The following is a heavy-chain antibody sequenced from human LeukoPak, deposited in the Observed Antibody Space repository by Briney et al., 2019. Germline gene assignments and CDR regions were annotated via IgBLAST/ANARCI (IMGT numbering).Heavy chain of an antibody. CDR2: FDPEDGET. J-gene: IGHJ6*03. D-gene: IGHD5-18*01. Sequence: ASVKVSCKVSGYTLTELSMHWVRRAPGKGLEWMGGFDPEDGETIYAQKFQGRVTMTEDTSTDTAYMELSSLRSEDTAVYYCATNTAMVTGYYYYYYMDVWGKGTTVTVSS. CDR1: GYTLTELS. CDR3: ATNTAMVTGYYYYYYMDV. V-gene: IGHV1-24*01.